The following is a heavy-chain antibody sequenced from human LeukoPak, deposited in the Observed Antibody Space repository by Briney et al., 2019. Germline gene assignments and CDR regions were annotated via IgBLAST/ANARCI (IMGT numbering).Heavy chain of an antibody. V-gene: IGHV3-21*01. Sequence: GGSLRLSCAASGFTFSSYWMSWVRQAPGKGLEWVSSISSSSSYIYYTDSVRGRFTISRDNAKNSLYLQMNSLRAEDTAVYYCARASSRDGFRWFDPWGQGTLVTVSS. CDR1: GFTFSSYW. J-gene: IGHJ5*02. D-gene: IGHD3-10*01. CDR2: ISSSSSYI. CDR3: ARASSRDGFRWFDP.